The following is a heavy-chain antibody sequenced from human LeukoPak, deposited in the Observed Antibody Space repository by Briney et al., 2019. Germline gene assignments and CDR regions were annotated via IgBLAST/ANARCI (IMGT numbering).Heavy chain of an antibody. J-gene: IGHJ4*02. Sequence: GGSLRLSCAASGFTFDDYGMSWVRQAAGKGLEWGSGINWNGGSTRNADSVKGRFTISRDNAKNSLYLQMNSLRVEDTALYYCATDRRRTAVVWRDFDYWGQGILVTVSS. V-gene: IGHV3-20*04. CDR3: ATDRRRTAVVWRDFDY. CDR1: GFTFDDYG. D-gene: IGHD4-23*01. CDR2: INWNGGST.